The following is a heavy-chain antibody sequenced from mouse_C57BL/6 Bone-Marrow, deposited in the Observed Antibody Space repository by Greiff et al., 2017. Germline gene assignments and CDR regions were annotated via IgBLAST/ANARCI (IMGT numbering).Heavy chain of an antibody. CDR3: ARYLPVAWFAY. CDR2: IHPNSGST. J-gene: IGHJ3*01. CDR1: GYTFTSYW. D-gene: IGHD1-3*01. V-gene: IGHV1-64*01. Sequence: VQLQQPGAELVKPGASVKLSCKASGYTFTSYWMHWVKQRPGQGLEWIGMIHPNSGSTNYNEKFKGKATFTADTSSNTAYMQLSSLTTEDSAIYYCARYLPVAWFAYWGQGTLVTVSA.